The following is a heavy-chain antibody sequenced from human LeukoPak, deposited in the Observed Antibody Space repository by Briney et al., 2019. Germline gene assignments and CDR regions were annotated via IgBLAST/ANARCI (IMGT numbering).Heavy chain of an antibody. D-gene: IGHD1-26*01. J-gene: IGHJ4*02. V-gene: IGHV4-31*09. CDR1: GGSISSGGYY. Sequence: PSETLSLTCTVSGGSISSGGYYWSWIRQHPGKGLEWIGYIYYSGSTYYNPSLKSRVTISLDKSTNQFSLNLNSVTAADTAVYYCAKNGAWSLEYWGQGILVTVSS. CDR3: AKNGAWSLEY. CDR2: IYYSGST.